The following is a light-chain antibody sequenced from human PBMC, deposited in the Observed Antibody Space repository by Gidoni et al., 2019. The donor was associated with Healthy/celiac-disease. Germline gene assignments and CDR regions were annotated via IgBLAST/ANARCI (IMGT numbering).Light chain of an antibody. Sequence: DIKMIPPPSTLSASVGDRVTIPCRASQSISSCLAWYQQKPGKAPKLLIYKASSLESGVPSRFSGSGSGTEFTLTISSLQPDDFATYYCQQYNSYLYTFGQGTKLEIK. CDR1: QSISSC. CDR2: KAS. CDR3: QQYNSYLYT. J-gene: IGKJ2*01. V-gene: IGKV1-5*03.